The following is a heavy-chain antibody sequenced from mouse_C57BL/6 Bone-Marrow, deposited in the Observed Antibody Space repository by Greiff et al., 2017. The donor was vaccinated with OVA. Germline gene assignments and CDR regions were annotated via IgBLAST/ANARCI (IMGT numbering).Heavy chain of an antibody. Sequence: QVQLQQPGAELVMPGASVKLSCKASGYTFTSYWMHWVKQRPGQGLEWIGEIDPSDSYTNYNQKFKGKSTLTVDKSSSTAYMQLSSLTSEDSAVYYCASERERGGYFDYGGQGTALTVTS. J-gene: IGHJ2*01. CDR1: GYTFTSYW. CDR2: IDPSDSYT. CDR3: ASERERGGYFDY. V-gene: IGHV1-69*01.